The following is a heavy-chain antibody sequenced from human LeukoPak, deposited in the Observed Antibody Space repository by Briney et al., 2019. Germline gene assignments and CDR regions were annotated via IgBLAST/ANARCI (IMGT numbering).Heavy chain of an antibody. CDR2: ITWNSGST. J-gene: IGHJ6*02. CDR3: AKDTRYSYGYGMDV. CDR1: GFTFDDYA. V-gene: IGHV3-9*01. D-gene: IGHD5-18*01. Sequence: RTGGSLRLSCAASGFTFDDYAMNWVRQAPGKGLEWVSGITWNSGSTGYADSVKGRFTISRDNAKNSLYLQMNSLRAEDTALYYCAKDTRYSYGYGMDVWGQGTTVTVSS.